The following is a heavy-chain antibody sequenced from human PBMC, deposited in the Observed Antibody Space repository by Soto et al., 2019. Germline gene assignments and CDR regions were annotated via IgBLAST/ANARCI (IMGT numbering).Heavy chain of an antibody. Sequence: GGSLRLSCAASGLTFSSYDMHWVRRAPGKGLEWISYISSSGFTEYYADSVKGRFTISRDNAKNSLYLHLNSLRAEDTAVYYCARVILYGSGYYHPYFDYWGQGALVTVSS. J-gene: IGHJ4*02. D-gene: IGHD3-22*01. CDR3: ARVILYGSGYYHPYFDY. CDR1: GLTFSSYD. V-gene: IGHV3-48*03. CDR2: ISSSGFTE.